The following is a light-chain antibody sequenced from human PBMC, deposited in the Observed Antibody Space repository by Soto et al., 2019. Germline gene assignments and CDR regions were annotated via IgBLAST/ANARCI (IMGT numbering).Light chain of an antibody. CDR1: QSISNW. V-gene: IGKV1-5*01. CDR3: QQYNSYSPWT. CDR2: DAS. Sequence: DIQMTQSPSTLSASVGGRVTITCRASQSISNWLAWLQQKPGKAPKVLIFDASNLGSGVPSRFSGSGSGTEFTLTISSLQPGDFGNYYCQQYNSYSPWTFGQGTKVDIK. J-gene: IGKJ1*01.